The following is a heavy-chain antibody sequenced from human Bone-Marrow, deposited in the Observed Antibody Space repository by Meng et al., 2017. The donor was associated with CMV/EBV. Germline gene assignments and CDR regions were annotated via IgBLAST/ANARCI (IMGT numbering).Heavy chain of an antibody. CDR3: ARVPSYYDFWSGYYSRVDYYYGMDV. CDR1: GFTFSSYA. CDR2: IIPIFGTA. D-gene: IGHD3-3*01. Sequence: KISCAASGFTFSSYAIHWVRQAPGQGLEWMGGIIPIFGTANYAQKFQGRVTITTDESTSTAYMELSSLRSEDTAVYYCARVPSYYDFWSGYYSRVDYYYGMDVWGQGTTVTVSS. J-gene: IGHJ6*02. V-gene: IGHV1-69*05.